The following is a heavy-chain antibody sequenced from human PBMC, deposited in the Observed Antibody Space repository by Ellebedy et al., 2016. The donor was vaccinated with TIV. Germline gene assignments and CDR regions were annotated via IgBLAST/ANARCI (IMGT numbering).Heavy chain of an antibody. J-gene: IGHJ3*02. Sequence: ASVKVFCKASGYTFTSNGISWVRHAPGQGLEWMGWISAYNGNTNYAQKLQGRVTMTTDTSTSTAYMELRSLRSDDTAVYYCARDTTGTREVAFDIWGQGTMVTVSS. CDR3: ARDTTGTREVAFDI. V-gene: IGHV1-18*01. CDR2: ISAYNGNT. D-gene: IGHD1-1*01. CDR1: GYTFTSNG.